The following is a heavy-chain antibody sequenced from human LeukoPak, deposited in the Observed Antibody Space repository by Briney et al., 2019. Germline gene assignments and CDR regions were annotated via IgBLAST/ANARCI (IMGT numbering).Heavy chain of an antibody. CDR2: IIPIFGTA. CDR3: ARGLAEYYYDSSGYFDYYFDY. V-gene: IGHV1-69*13. Sequence: SVKVSCKASGGTFSSYAISWVRQAPGQGLEWMGGIIPIFGTANYAQKFQGRVTITADESTSTAYMELSSLRSEDTAVYYCARGLAEYYYDSSGYFDYYFDYWGQGTLVTVSS. CDR1: GGTFSSYA. J-gene: IGHJ4*02. D-gene: IGHD3-22*01.